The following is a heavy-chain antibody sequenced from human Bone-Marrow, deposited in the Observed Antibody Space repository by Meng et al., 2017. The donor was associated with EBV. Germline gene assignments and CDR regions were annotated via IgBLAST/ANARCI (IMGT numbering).Heavy chain of an antibody. CDR2: INTDGSVI. CDR3: AKDCFGDKDS. D-gene: IGHD2-21*01. CDR1: GLTLSSYW. J-gene: IGHJ4*02. Sequence: EVHGMESGGGLVQPGGSLRLSCAASGLTLSSYWVHWVRQAPGKGLVWVSRINTDGSVINYADSVKGRFTISRDNAKNTVYLQMNNLRAEDTAVYYCAKDCFGDKDSWGQGTLVTVSS. V-gene: IGHV3-74*01.